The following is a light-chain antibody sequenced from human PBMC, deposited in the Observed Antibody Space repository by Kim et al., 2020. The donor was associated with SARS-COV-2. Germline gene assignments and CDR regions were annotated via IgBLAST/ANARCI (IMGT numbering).Light chain of an antibody. Sequence: SYELTQPPSVSVSPGQTASITCSGYKLDHKYVYWYQHKPGQSPVLVIYQDTRRPSGIPERLSGSISDNTATLTISGTQAMDEADYYCQVWDTNTVLFGGG. J-gene: IGLJ3*02. CDR1: KLDHKY. CDR2: QDT. V-gene: IGLV3-1*01. CDR3: QVWDTNTVL.